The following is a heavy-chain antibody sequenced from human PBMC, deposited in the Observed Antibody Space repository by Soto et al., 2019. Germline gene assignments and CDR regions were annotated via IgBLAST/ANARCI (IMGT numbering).Heavy chain of an antibody. J-gene: IGHJ3*02. V-gene: IGHV4-39*01. CDR2: IYYSGST. CDR1: GDSISSSSYY. Sequence: PSETLSLTCTVSGDSISSSSYYWGWIRQPPGKGLEWIGSIYYSGSTYYNPSLKSRVTISVDTSKNQFSVKLISVTAADTGVYYCARHSGIVGATLQVGAFDIWGQWTRVTVAS. D-gene: IGHD1-26*01. CDR3: ARHSGIVGATLQVGAFDI.